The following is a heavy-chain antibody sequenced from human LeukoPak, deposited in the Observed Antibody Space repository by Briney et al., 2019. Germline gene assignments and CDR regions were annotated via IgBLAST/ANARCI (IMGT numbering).Heavy chain of an antibody. CDR3: ARDPDSFVYYYDSSGYYSRGGVGFDY. CDR2: INHSGST. D-gene: IGHD3-22*01. J-gene: IGHJ4*02. Sequence: PSETLSLTCAVYGGSFSGYYWSWIRQPPGKGLEWIGEINHSGSTNNNPSLKSRVTISVDTSKNQFSLKLSSVTAADTAVYYCARDPDSFVYYYDSSGYYSRGGVGFDYWGQGTLVTVSS. V-gene: IGHV4-34*01. CDR1: GGSFSGYY.